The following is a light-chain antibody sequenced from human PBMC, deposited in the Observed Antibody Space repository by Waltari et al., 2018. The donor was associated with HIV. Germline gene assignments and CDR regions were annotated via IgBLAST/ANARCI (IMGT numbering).Light chain of an antibody. J-gene: IGLJ1*01. CDR1: SSNVVSDDL. CDR2: EVT. CDR3: CSCPRSGIRYV. V-gene: IGLV2-23*02. Sequence: QSALTQPASVSGSPGQSITISCTGTSSNVVSDDLVSWYQQHPGEAPKLIIYEVTKRPSGVSNRFSGSKSGNTASLTISGLQAEDEADYYCCSCPRSGIRYVFGTGTKVTVL.